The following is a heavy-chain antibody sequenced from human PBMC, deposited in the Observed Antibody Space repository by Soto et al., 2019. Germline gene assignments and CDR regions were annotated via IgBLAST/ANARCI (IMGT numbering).Heavy chain of an antibody. CDR1: GFTFTSYA. J-gene: IGHJ4*02. D-gene: IGHD3-3*01. V-gene: IGHV3-23*01. CDR2: ISGSGGDT. Sequence: EVHLLESGGGLVQPGGSLRLSCSASGFTFTSYAMSWVRQAPGKGLEWVSGISGSGGDTKSADPVKGRFTISRDNFKNMLYLQMNSLRAEDTAVYYCAKHDFWTLYNTGLDSWGQGTLVTVSS. CDR3: AKHDFWTLYNTGLDS.